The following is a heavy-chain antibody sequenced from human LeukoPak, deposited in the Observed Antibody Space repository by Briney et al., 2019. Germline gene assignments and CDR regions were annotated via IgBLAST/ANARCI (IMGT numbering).Heavy chain of an antibody. CDR3: ARPAAATNWFDP. D-gene: IGHD2-15*01. CDR1: GGSISSGDYY. Sequence: SETLSLTCTVSGGSISSGDYYWSWIRQPPGKGLEWIGYIYYSGSTYYNPSLKSRVTISVDTTKNQFSLKLSSVTAADTAVYYCARPAAATNWFDPWGQGTLVTVSS. V-gene: IGHV4-30-4*01. J-gene: IGHJ5*02. CDR2: IYYSGST.